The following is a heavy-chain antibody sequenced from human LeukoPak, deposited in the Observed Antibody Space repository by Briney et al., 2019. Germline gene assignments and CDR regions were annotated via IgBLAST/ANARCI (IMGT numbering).Heavy chain of an antibody. J-gene: IGHJ4*02. CDR1: GFTFSSYA. V-gene: IGHV3-23*01. Sequence: GGSLRLSCAASGFTFSSYAMNWVRQAPGKGLEWASAISGSGGSTYYADSVKGRFTISRDNSKNTLYLQMNSLRAEDTAVYYCAKDQWVIAVAGTDFDYWGQGTLVTVSS. CDR3: AKDQWVIAVAGTDFDY. D-gene: IGHD6-19*01. CDR2: ISGSGGST.